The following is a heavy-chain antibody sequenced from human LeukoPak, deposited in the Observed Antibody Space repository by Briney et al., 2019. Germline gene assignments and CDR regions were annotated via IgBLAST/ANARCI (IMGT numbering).Heavy chain of an antibody. Sequence: GESLKISCKGSGYSFTSYWIGWVRQMPGKGLEWMGITYPGDSDTRYSPSFQGQVTISADKSISTAYLQWSSLKASDTAMYYCARLRYSSSSFVFFRTKGDYYYYMDVWGKGTTVTVSS. CDR1: GYSFTSYW. CDR3: ARLRYSSSSFVFFRTKGDYYYYMDV. J-gene: IGHJ6*03. V-gene: IGHV5-51*01. D-gene: IGHD6-6*01. CDR2: TYPGDSDT.